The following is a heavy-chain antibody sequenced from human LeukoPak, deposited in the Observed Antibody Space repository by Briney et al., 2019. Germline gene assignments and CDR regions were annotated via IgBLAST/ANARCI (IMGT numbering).Heavy chain of an antibody. CDR3: ARRTGYNYGMDA. CDR1: SGSISNHY. Sequence: SETLSLTCTVSSGSISNHYWNWIRQTPGKGLEWIGYIYYSGSTDYNPSLKSRLTISVHTSNNQFSLKLTSVTAADTAVYYCARRTGYNYGMDAWGQGTTVTVSS. CDR2: IYYSGST. J-gene: IGHJ6*02. V-gene: IGHV4-59*08.